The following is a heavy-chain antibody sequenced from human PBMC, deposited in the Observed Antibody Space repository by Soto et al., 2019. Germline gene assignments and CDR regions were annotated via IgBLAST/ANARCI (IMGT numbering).Heavy chain of an antibody. CDR1: GASISPYY. D-gene: IGHD3-10*01. V-gene: IGHV4-59*08. Sequence: QVQLQESGPGLVKPSETLSLTCTVSGASISPYYWSWIRQPPGKGLEWIGYIYYSGSTKYNPSLNSRVTISVDTSKNQFSLRLSSVTAADTAVYYCARHPHYYGSGSYYPPYFYGMDVWGQGTTVTVSS. CDR2: IYYSGST. J-gene: IGHJ6*02. CDR3: ARHPHYYGSGSYYPPYFYGMDV.